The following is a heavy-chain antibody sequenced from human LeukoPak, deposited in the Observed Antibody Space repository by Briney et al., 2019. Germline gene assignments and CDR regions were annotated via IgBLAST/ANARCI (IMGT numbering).Heavy chain of an antibody. CDR3: ASYDYVWGSYRQEAFDI. J-gene: IGHJ3*02. CDR2: IYYSGST. CDR1: GGSVSSGSYY. V-gene: IGHV4-61*01. Sequence: SEILSLTCTVSGGSVSSGSYYWSWIRQPPGKGLEWIGYIYYSGSTNYNPSLKSRVTISVDTSKNQFSLKLSSVTAADTAVYYCASYDYVWGSYRQEAFDIWGQGTMVTVSS. D-gene: IGHD3-16*02.